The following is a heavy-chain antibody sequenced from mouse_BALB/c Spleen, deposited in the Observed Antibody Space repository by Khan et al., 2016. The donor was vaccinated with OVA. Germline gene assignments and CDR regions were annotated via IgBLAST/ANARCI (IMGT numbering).Heavy chain of an antibody. Sequence: VQLKQSGPGLVKPSQSLSLTCTVIGYSITSDYAWNWIRQFPGNKLEWMGYISYSGSTSYNPSLKSRISITRDTSKNQFFLQLNSVTTEDTATDYCSRDYGSSYYYFDYWGQGTTLTVAS. CDR2: ISYSGST. J-gene: IGHJ2*01. CDR3: SRDYGSSYYYFDY. D-gene: IGHD1-1*01. CDR1: GYSITSDYA. V-gene: IGHV3-2*02.